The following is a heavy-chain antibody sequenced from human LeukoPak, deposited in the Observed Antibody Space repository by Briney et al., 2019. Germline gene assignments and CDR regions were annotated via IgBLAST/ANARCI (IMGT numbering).Heavy chain of an antibody. V-gene: IGHV4-34*01. CDR1: GGSFSGYY. D-gene: IGHD5-18*01. CDR2: INHSGST. Sequence: SSETLSLTCAVYGGSFSGYYWSWIRQPPGKGLEWIGEINHSGSTNYNPSLKSRATISVDTSKNQFSLKLSSVTAADTAVYYCARGGYSYATNWGQGTLVTVSS. CDR3: ARGGYSYATN. J-gene: IGHJ4*02.